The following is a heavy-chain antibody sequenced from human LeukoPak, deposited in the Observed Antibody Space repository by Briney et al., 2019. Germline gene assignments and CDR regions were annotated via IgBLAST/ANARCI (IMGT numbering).Heavy chain of an antibody. CDR1: GYTFSNYY. V-gene: IGHV1-2*06. CDR2: INPNSGGT. CDR3: TRIGVFGVGILNAKDV. J-gene: IGHJ6*02. D-gene: IGHD3-3*02. Sequence: GASVKVSCKASGYTFSNYYIHWVRQAPGQGLEWMGRINPNSGGTIYAQNFQGRVTVTKDTSISTAYLDLRRLRYDDTAVYYCTRIGVFGVGILNAKDVWGQGTTVTVSS.